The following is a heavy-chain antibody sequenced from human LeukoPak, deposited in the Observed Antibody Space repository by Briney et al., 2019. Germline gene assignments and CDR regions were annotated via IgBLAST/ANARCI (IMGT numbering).Heavy chain of an antibody. CDR3: AKDQARFVVVPAAPGDY. CDR2: IRYDGSNK. D-gene: IGHD2-2*01. CDR1: AFTFSSYG. J-gene: IGHJ4*02. V-gene: IGHV3-30*02. Sequence: GGSLRLSCAAAAFTFSSYGMHWVRQAPGKGLEWVAFIRYDGSNKYYADSVKGRFTISRDNSKNTLYLQMNSLRAEDTAVYYCAKDQARFVVVPAAPGDYWGQGTLVTVSS.